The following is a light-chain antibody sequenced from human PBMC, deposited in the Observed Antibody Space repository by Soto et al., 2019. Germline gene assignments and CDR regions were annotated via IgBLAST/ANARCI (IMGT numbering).Light chain of an antibody. V-gene: IGLV2-8*01. CDR3: SSYAGSNNGV. CDR2: EVT. J-gene: IGLJ3*02. Sequence: QSALTQPPSASGSPGLSVTISCTGSSSDIGAYNFVSWYQQNPGSAPKLMIYEVTKRPSGVPDRFSGSKSGSTASLTVSGLQAEDEADYYCSSYAGSNNGVFGGGTKLTVL. CDR1: SSDIGAYNF.